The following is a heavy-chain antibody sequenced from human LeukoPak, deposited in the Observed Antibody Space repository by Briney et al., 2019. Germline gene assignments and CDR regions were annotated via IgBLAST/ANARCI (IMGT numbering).Heavy chain of an antibody. CDR2: TYYRSKWYN. J-gene: IGHJ6*03. D-gene: IGHD6-19*01. CDR1: GDSVSSNSAA. V-gene: IGHV6-1*01. Sequence: SQTLSLTCAISGDSVSSNSAAWNWIRQSPSRGLEWLGRTYYRSKWYNDYALYVKSRITINADTSRNQFSLKLSSVTAADTAVYYCARETTISGGIAVAGPQAYIYYMDVWGKGTTVTISS. CDR3: ARETTISGGIAVAGPQAYIYYMDV.